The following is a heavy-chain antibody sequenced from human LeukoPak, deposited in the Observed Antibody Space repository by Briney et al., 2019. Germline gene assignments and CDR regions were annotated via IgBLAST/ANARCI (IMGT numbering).Heavy chain of an antibody. J-gene: IGHJ4*01. CDR3: ARKSPYESSNTYFDY. D-gene: IGHD4-11*01. Sequence: GGSLRLSCAVSGITFGSYTMSWVRQAPVKGLQWVSAISGSGDRTYYADSVKGRFTISRDNSKNTLYLQMNSLRAEDTAVYFCARKSPYESSNTYFDYWGHGTLVTVSS. V-gene: IGHV3-23*01. CDR1: GITFGSYT. CDR2: ISGSGDRT.